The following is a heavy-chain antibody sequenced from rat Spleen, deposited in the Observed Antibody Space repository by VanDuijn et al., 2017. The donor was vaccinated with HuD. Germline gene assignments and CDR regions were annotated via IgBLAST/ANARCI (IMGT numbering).Heavy chain of an antibody. CDR1: GFTFNNYW. CDR2: ITNTGGST. D-gene: IGHD1-10*01. J-gene: IGHJ1*01. Sequence: EVQLVETGGGLVQPGRPLKLSCVASGFTFNNYWMTWIRQAPGKGLEWVASITNTGGSTYYPNSVKGRFTISRDNAKSTLYLQMNSLRSEDTATYYCTRDNNWYFDFWGPGTMVTVSS. CDR3: TRDNNWYFDF. V-gene: IGHV5-31*01.